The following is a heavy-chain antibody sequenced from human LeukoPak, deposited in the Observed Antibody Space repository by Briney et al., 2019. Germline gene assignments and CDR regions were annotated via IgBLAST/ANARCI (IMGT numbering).Heavy chain of an antibody. V-gene: IGHV3-21*06. J-gene: IGHJ5*02. CDR1: GFTFSSYS. D-gene: IGHD6-19*01. CDR3: AREVTGYKSGQKYSWFDP. Sequence: GGSLRLSCAASGFTFSSYSMNWVRQAPGKGLEWASSISTTGSDIYYADSVRGRFTISRDNAKNSLYLQMTSLRVEDTAVYYCAREVTGYKSGQKYSWFDPWGQGTLVTVSS. CDR2: ISTTGSDI.